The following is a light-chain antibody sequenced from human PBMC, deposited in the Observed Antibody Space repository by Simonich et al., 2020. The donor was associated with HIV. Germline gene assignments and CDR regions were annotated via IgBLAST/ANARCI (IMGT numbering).Light chain of an antibody. CDR2: RDN. V-gene: IGLV3-25*03. J-gene: IGLJ2*01. Sequence: SYELTQPPSVSVSPGQTARITCSGDALPKQYAHWYQQKPGQAPGLVIYRDNERPSGIPERYSGSSSGTTVTLTIIGVQAEDEADYHCQSGDSSGTYVVFGGGTKLTVL. CDR3: QSGDSSGTYVV. CDR1: ALPKQY.